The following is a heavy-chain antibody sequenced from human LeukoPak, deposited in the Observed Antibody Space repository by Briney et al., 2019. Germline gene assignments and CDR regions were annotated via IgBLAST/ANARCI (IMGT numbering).Heavy chain of an antibody. Sequence: GGSLRLSCAASGFTVSSNYMSWVRQAPGEGLEWVSGVYSGGSTYYADSVQARLTISRDHSNNTLHLQMTSPTAEDTAVYYCARESIAARGGAFDLWAQGTMVTVSS. CDR1: GFTVSSNY. CDR3: ARESIAARGGAFDL. J-gene: IGHJ3*01. D-gene: IGHD6-6*01. CDR2: VYSGGST. V-gene: IGHV3-53*05.